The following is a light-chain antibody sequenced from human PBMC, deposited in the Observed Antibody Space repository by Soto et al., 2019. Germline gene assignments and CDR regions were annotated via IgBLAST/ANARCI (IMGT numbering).Light chain of an antibody. CDR3: SSYTRSRVV. J-gene: IGLJ2*01. V-gene: IGLV2-14*03. CDR1: SSDVGGYVS. Sequence: QSALTQPASVSGGSGQSITISCTGPSSDVGGYVSVSWYQQHPGKAPKLVIYDVTNRPSGVSNRFSGSKSGNTASLTISGLQADDEADYYCSSYTRSRVVFGGGTKLTVL. CDR2: DVT.